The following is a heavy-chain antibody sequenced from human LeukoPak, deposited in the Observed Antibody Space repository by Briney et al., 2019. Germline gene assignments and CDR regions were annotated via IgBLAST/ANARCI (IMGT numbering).Heavy chain of an antibody. CDR2: IYYNGNT. J-gene: IGHJ4*02. D-gene: IGHD6-13*01. CDR3: ARHGGGYISSWDLDY. V-gene: IGHV4-59*08. Sequence: SETLSLTCTVSGVSISSYYWTWLRQPPGKGLEWIGYIYYNGNTNYNPSPKSRVTISVDTSKNQFSLTLSSVPAPDTTVFYCARHGGGYISSWDLDYWGQGTLVTVSS. CDR1: GVSISSYY.